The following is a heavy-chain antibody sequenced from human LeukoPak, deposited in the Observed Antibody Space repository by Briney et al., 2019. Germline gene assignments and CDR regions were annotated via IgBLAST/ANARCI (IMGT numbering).Heavy chain of an antibody. D-gene: IGHD2-15*01. CDR1: GFTFSSYA. J-gene: IGHJ1*01. Sequence: GGSLRLSCAASGFTFSSYAMHWVRQAPGKGLEWVAVISYDGSNKYYADSVKGRFTISRDNSKNTLYLQMNSLRAEDTAVYYCALAATFQYFQHWGQGTLVTVSS. CDR3: ALAATFQYFQH. V-gene: IGHV3-30-3*01. CDR2: ISYDGSNK.